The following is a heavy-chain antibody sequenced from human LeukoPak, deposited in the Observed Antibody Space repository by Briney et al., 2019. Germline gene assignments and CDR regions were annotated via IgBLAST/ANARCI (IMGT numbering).Heavy chain of an antibody. J-gene: IGHJ4*02. CDR1: EATFSSYA. CDR3: ASSSEGLWFGELLYQVDY. Sequence: ASGNVSCKALEATFSSYAISWVRQAAGQGLEWMGGILPIFGTANYAQKFQGRVTTTADESTSTAYMELSSLRSEDTAVYYCASSSEGLWFGELLYQVDYWGQGTLVSVSS. V-gene: IGHV1-69*01. D-gene: IGHD3-10*01. CDR2: ILPIFGTA.